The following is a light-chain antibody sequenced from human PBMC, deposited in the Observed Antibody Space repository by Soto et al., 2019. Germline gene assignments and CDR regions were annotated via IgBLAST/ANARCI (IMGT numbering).Light chain of an antibody. CDR1: SSNIGAGYD. CDR3: QSYDSSLSKV. CDR2: GND. J-gene: IGLJ2*01. Sequence: QAVVTQPPSVSGAPGQRVTISCTGSSSNIGAGYDVHWYQQLPGTAPKLLIYGNDNRPSGVPDRFSGSKSGTSASLAITGLQAEDEAEYHCQSYDSSLSKVFGGGTQLTVL. V-gene: IGLV1-40*01.